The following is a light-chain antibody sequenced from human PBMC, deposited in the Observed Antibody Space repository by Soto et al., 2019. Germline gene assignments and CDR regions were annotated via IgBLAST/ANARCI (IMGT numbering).Light chain of an antibody. CDR1: QGVGGW. J-gene: IGKJ3*01. CDR3: QQTHSLALS. Sequence: IQMTQSPSSVSASVGDRVTMTCRASQGVGGWLAWYQQKPGKVPKLLIYATSSLHSGVPSRFSGSGSGTDFTLSISSLQPEDFATYYCQQTHSLALSFGPGTKVDIK. V-gene: IGKV1-12*01. CDR2: ATS.